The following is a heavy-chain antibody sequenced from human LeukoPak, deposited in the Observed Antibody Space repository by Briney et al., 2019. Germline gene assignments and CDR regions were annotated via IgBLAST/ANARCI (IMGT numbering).Heavy chain of an antibody. J-gene: IGHJ4*02. Sequence: GGSLRLSCAASGFTVNNNYMSWIRQAPGKGLECVSVIYSGGTTYYADPVRGRFSISRDSSKNTVYLQMNSLTVEDTAVYYCARDPGGSYSHGIWGQGTLVTVSS. V-gene: IGHV3-53*01. CDR2: IYSGGTT. CDR3: ARDPGGSYSHGI. D-gene: IGHD1-26*01. CDR1: GFTVNNNY.